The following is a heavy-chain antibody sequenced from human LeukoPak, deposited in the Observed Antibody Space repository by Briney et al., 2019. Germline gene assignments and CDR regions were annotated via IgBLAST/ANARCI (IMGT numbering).Heavy chain of an antibody. V-gene: IGHV4-31*03. CDR3: ARVGSGYYNSVHSGLDY. CDR1: GGSISNSGNY. D-gene: IGHD3-22*01. Sequence: SQTLSLTCTVSGGSISNSGNYWSWIRQHPGKGLEWIGYIYYDGSTYSNPSLKSRVAISVDTSKNQFSLKLSSVTAADTALYYCARVGSGYYNSVHSGLDYWGQGTLVTVSS. J-gene: IGHJ4*02. CDR2: IYYDGST.